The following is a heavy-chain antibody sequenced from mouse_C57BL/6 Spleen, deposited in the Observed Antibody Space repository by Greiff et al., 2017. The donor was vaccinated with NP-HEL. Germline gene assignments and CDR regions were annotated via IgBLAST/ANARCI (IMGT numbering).Heavy chain of an antibody. D-gene: IGHD2-5*01. J-gene: IGHJ1*03. Sequence: ESGPGLVKPSQSLSLTCSVTGYSITSGYYWNWIRQFPGNKLEWMGYISYDGSNNYNPSLKNRISITRDTSKNQFFLKLNSVTTEDTATYYCEGGSNFWYSNVGGTGTTFTVSS. CDR1: GYSITSGYY. CDR3: EGGSNFWYSNV. CDR2: ISYDGSN. V-gene: IGHV3-6*01.